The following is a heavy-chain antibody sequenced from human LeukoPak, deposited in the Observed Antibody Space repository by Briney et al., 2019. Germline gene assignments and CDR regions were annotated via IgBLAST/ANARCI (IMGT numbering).Heavy chain of an antibody. CDR1: GGSISSSNG. J-gene: IGHJ6*03. CDR2: IYQSGST. CDR3: ASVGKGITMVRGVWGPYMEV. V-gene: IGHV4-4*02. D-gene: IGHD3-10*01. Sequence: PSGTLSLTCAVSGGSISSSNGWSWVRQPPGKGLEWMGEIYQSGSTNYSPSLKRRVTISVDKTKNQFSLTLSSVTAADTAVYYCASVGKGITMVRGVWGPYMEVWGKGTTVTVSS.